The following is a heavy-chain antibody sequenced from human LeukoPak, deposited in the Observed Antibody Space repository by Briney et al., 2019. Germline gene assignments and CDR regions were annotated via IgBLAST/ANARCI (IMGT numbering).Heavy chain of an antibody. V-gene: IGHV5-51*01. CDR1: GYTFTQYW. CDR3: ARHPDY. Sequence: GEPLQISCKGFGYTFTQYWIGWVRQMPGKGLEWMAIIYPGDSDIRYSPSFQGQVTISADKSISTAYLQWSTLQASDTAMYYCARHPDYWGQGTLVTVSS. CDR2: IYPGDSDI. J-gene: IGHJ4*02.